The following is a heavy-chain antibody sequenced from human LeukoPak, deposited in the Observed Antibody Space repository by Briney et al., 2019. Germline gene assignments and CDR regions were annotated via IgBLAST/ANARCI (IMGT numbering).Heavy chain of an antibody. V-gene: IGHV4-34*01. CDR3: ARGPGIAVAGYFDY. D-gene: IGHD6-19*01. Sequence: SETLCLSCAVYGGSFSGYYWSWIRQPPGKGLVWIWEINHSGSTNYNPSLKSRVTISVDTYKNQFSLKLSSVTAADTAVYYCARGPGIAVAGYFDYWGQGTLVTVSS. CDR2: INHSGST. J-gene: IGHJ4*02. CDR1: GGSFSGYY.